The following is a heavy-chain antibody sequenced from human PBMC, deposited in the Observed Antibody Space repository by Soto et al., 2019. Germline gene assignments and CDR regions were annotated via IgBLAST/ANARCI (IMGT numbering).Heavy chain of an antibody. J-gene: IGHJ6*02. CDR1: GFTFGDYA. Sequence: HPXGAQLVLSKASGFTFGDYAMSWFRQAPGKGLEWVSFIRSKAYGGTTEYAASVKGRFTISRDDSKGIAYMQMNSLKTEDTAVYYCTRGHGDYYYYGMDVWGQGTTVTVS. CDR3: TRGHGDYYYYGMDV. V-gene: IGHV3-49*03. CDR2: IRSKAYGGTT. D-gene: IGHD4-17*01.